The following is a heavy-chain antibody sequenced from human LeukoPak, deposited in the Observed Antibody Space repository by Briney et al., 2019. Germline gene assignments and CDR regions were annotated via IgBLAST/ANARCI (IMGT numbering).Heavy chain of an antibody. D-gene: IGHD3-3*01. CDR1: GGSFSGYY. Sequence: SETLSLTCAVYGGSFSGYYWSWIRQPPGKGLEWIGEINHSGSTNYNPALKSRVTISVDTSKNQFSLKLSSVTAADTAVYYCARGNVLRFLEWLPQAYYYGMDVWGQGTTVTVSS. V-gene: IGHV4-34*01. CDR3: ARGNVLRFLEWLPQAYYYGMDV. J-gene: IGHJ6*02. CDR2: INHSGST.